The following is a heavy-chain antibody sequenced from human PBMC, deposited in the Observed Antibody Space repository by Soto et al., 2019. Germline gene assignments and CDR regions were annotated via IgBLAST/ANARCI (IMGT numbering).Heavy chain of an antibody. CDR3: ASHYYDSSGPSGV. CDR2: IYSGGST. J-gene: IGHJ4*02. D-gene: IGHD3-22*01. CDR1: GFTVSSNY. Sequence: EVQLVESGGGLVQPGGSLRLSCAASGFTVSSNYMSWVRQAPGKGLEWVSVIYSGGSTYYADSVKGRFTISRDNSKNTLYLQRNSLRAEDTAVYYCASHYYDSSGPSGVWGQGTLVTVSS. V-gene: IGHV3-66*04.